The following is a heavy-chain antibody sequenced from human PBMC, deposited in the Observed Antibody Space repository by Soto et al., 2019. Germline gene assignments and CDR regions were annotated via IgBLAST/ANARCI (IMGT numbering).Heavy chain of an antibody. V-gene: IGHV2-26*01. J-gene: IGHJ4*02. CDR1: GFSLSNARMG. D-gene: IGHD1-26*01. Sequence: QVTLKESGPVLVKPTEPLTLTCTVSGFSLSNARMGVSWIRQPPGKALEWLAHIFSNDEKSYSTSLKSRLTIAKDTSKSQVVLTMTNMAPVDTATYYCARIQAVGATAPTFDYWGQGTLVTVSS. CDR2: IFSNDEK. CDR3: ARIQAVGATAPTFDY.